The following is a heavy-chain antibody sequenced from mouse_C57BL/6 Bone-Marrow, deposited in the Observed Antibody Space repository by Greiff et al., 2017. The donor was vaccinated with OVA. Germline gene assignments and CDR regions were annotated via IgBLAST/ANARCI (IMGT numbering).Heavy chain of an antibody. CDR1: GFTFSDYY. CDR2: ISNGGGST. J-gene: IGHJ3*01. V-gene: IGHV5-12*01. CDR3: VTYRGFAY. D-gene: IGHD2-14*01. Sequence: DVKLVESGGGLVQPGGSLKLSCAASGFTFSDYYMYWVRQTPEKRLEWVAYISNGGGSTYYPDTVKGRFTISRDNAKNTLYLQMSRLKSEDTAMYYCVTYRGFAYWGQGTLVTVSA.